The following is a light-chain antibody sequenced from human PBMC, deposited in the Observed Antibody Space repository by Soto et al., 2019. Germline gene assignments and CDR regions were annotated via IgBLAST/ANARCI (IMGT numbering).Light chain of an antibody. CDR1: QSLLHSDGNTY. CDR3: MQGTHWPWT. Sequence: DVVVTQSPLSLPVTLGQPASISCTSSQSLLHSDGNTYLSWFQQRPGQPPRRLIYRGSIRDSGVPDRFRGSGSGADFTLQISRVEADDIGVYYCMQGTHWPWTFGHGTKVEIK. V-gene: IGKV2-30*02. CDR2: RGS. J-gene: IGKJ1*01.